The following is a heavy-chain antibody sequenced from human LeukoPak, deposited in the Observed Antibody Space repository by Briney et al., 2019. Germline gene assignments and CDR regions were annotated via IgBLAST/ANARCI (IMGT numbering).Heavy chain of an antibody. CDR3: ARITSHHFDY. CDR1: AGSIISSSKF. V-gene: IGHV4-39*07. J-gene: IGHJ4*02. CDR2: IYYSGST. Sequence: PSETLSLTCTVSAGSIISSSKFWGWIRQSPGKGLEWIGSIYYSGSTYYNPSLKSRVTILVDTSKNQFSLRLTSVTAADTAVFYCARITSHHFDYWGQGTLVTVSS.